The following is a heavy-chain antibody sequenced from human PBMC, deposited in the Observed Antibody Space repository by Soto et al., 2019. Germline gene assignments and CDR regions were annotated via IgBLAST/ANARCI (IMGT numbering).Heavy chain of an antibody. CDR1: GFTFSSYS. V-gene: IGHV3-21*01. CDR2: ISSSSSYI. CDR3: ARDRRSGSYFRYFDY. Sequence: EVQLVESGGGLVKPGGSLRLSCAASGFTFSSYSMNWVRQAPGKGLEWVSSISSSSSYIYYADSVKGRFTISRDNAKKSLYLQMNSLRAEDTAVYYCARDRRSGSYFRYFDYWCQGTLVTVSS. J-gene: IGHJ4*02. D-gene: IGHD1-26*01.